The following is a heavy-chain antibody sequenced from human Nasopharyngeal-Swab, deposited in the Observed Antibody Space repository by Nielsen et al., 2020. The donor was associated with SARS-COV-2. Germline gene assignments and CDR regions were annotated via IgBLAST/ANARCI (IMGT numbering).Heavy chain of an antibody. CDR3: VKGPPAVIHYFDY. CDR1: GFTFSTYD. J-gene: IGHJ4*02. V-gene: IGHV3-23*01. CDR2: ISGSGEST. Sequence: GESLKISCAASGFTFSTYDMSWVRQAPGTGLEWVSGISGSGESTHYEDSVKGRFTISRDNSKNTLYLQMNSLRAEDTAVYYCVKGPPAVIHYFDYWGQGTLFTVSS. D-gene: IGHD2-21*01.